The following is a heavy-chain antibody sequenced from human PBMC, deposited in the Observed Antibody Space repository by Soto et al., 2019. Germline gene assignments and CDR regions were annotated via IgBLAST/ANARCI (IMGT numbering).Heavy chain of an antibody. D-gene: IGHD3-22*01. CDR1: GDSISNGGYY. J-gene: IGHJ3*02. Sequence: SETLSLTCTVSGDSISNGGYYWSWIRQPPGKGLERIGYIYYSGSTYYNPSLKSRLTISVDTSNNQFSLKLSSVTAADTAVYYCARASIPYDSSGYYPAPGNEAFDIWGQGTMVTVSS. CDR2: IYYSGST. CDR3: ARASIPYDSSGYYPAPGNEAFDI. V-gene: IGHV4-31*03.